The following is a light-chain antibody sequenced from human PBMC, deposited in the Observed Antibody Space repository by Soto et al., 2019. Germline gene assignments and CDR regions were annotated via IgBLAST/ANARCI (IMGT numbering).Light chain of an antibody. Sequence: NQSPSYLSVHPGDRVTITCRSSHRLNTYLAWYQQKPGTAPKLLIYGVSSLQTGVPSRFSGSWFWRDFTLTIRILQSKRVVVYSSRHPTKLRWAIGGGTKVDI. V-gene: IGKV1-8*01. CDR1: HRLNTY. CDR3: RHPTKLRWA. J-gene: IGKJ4*01. CDR2: GVS.